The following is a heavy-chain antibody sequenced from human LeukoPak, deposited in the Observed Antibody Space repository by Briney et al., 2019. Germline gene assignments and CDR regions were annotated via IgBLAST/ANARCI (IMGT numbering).Heavy chain of an antibody. CDR1: GYTFTSYD. CDR2: MNPNSGNT. Sequence: GASVKVSFKASGYTFTSYDINWVRQATGQGLEWMGWMNPNSGNTGYAQKFQGRVTMTRNTSISTAYMELSSLRSEDTAVYYCARGRWFGEKSPSDYWGQGTLVTVSS. CDR3: ARGRWFGEKSPSDY. D-gene: IGHD3-10*01. V-gene: IGHV1-8*01. J-gene: IGHJ4*02.